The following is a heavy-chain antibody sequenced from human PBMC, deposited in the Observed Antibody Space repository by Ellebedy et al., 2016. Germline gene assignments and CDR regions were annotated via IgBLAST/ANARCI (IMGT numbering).Heavy chain of an antibody. J-gene: IGHJ4*02. V-gene: IGHV3-21*01. Sequence: GGSLRLSXAASGFTFADYAMNWVRQAPGKGLEWVSSISSSSSYIYYADSVKGRFTISRDNAKNSLYLQMNSLRAEDTAVYYCARDPPYCSSTSCEKSYFDYWGQGTLVTVSS. CDR1: GFTFADYA. D-gene: IGHD2-2*01. CDR2: ISSSSSYI. CDR3: ARDPPYCSSTSCEKSYFDY.